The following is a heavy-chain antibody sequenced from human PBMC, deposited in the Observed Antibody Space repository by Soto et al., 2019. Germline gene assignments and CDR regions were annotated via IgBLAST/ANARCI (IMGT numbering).Heavy chain of an antibody. CDR2: IYYTGST. CDR1: GGSISTGSFY. V-gene: IGHV4-39*02. J-gene: IGHJ5*02. D-gene: IGHD3-10*01. CDR3: ARFFRGGWFDP. Sequence: SETLSLTCTVSGGSISTGSFYWGWIRQPPGKGLEWIGNIYYTGSTYYTPSLKSRVTMSVDTSKNHFSLKMSSVTAADTAVYFCARFFRGGWFDPWGQGTLVTVSS.